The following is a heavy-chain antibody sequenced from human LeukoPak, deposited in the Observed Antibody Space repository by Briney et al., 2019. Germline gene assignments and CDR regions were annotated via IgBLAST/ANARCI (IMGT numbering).Heavy chain of an antibody. V-gene: IGHV1-46*01. CDR1: GYTFTSYY. J-gene: IGHJ4*02. CDR3: ARVRPVKDAAQYSSSSGHFDY. Sequence: GASVKVSCKASGYTFTSYYMHWVRQAPGQGLEWMGIINPSGGSTSYAQKFQGRVTMTRDTSTSTVYMELSSLRSEDTAVYYCARVRPVKDAAQYSSSSGHFDYWGQGTLVTVSS. CDR2: INPSGGST. D-gene: IGHD6-6*01.